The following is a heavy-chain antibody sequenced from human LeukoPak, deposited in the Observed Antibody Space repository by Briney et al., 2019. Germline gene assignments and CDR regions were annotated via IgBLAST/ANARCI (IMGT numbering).Heavy chain of an antibody. D-gene: IGHD6-6*01. V-gene: IGHV3-30*18. J-gene: IGHJ4*02. Sequence: PGRSLRLSCAASGFTFSSYGMHWVRQAPGKGLEWVAVISYDGSNKYYADSVKGRFTNSRDNSKNTLYLQMNSLRAEDTAVYYCAKDESMDYWGQGTLVTVSS. CDR2: ISYDGSNK. CDR1: GFTFSSYG. CDR3: AKDESMDY.